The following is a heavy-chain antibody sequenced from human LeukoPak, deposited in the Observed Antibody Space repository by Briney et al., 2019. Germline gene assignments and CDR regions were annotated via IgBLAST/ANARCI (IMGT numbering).Heavy chain of an antibody. CDR1: GFTFSTYT. V-gene: IGHV3-21*01. Sequence: GGSLRLSCAASGFTFSTYTMSWVRQAPGKGLEWVSSITSSSSFTYYADSLKGRFTISRDNAKDSLYLQMNSLRVEDTAVYYCAKRDYYGSSGYYYYFDYWGQGTLVTVSS. CDR2: ITSSSSFT. J-gene: IGHJ4*02. CDR3: AKRDYYGSSGYYYYFDY. D-gene: IGHD3-22*01.